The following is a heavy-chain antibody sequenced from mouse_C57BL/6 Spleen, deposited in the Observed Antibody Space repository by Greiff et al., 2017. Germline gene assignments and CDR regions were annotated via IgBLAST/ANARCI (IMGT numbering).Heavy chain of an antibody. CDR2: ISDGGSYT. J-gene: IGHJ1*03. V-gene: IGHV5-4*01. CDR3: ARDYPRYFDG. CDR1: GFTFSSYA. Sequence: EVKLMESGGGLVKPGGSLKLSCAASGFTFSSYAMSWVRQTPEKRLEWVATISDGGSYTYYPDNVKGRFTISRDNAKNNLYLQMSHLKSEDTAMYYCARDYPRYFDGWGTGTTVTVSS.